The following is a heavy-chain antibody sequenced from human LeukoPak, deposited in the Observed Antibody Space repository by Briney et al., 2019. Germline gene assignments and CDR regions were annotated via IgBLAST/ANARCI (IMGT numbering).Heavy chain of an antibody. CDR3: AQRTDLYSSSWYWGY. V-gene: IGHV2-5*02. CDR1: GFSLTTRGVG. D-gene: IGHD6-13*01. Sequence: SGPTLVNPTQTLTLTCTFSGFSLTTRGVGVGWIRQPPGKALEWLALIYWDDDKRYSPSLKSRLTITKDTSKNQVVLTMTNMDPLETATYYRAQRTDLYSSSWYWGYWGQGTLVTVSS. J-gene: IGHJ4*02. CDR2: IYWDDDK.